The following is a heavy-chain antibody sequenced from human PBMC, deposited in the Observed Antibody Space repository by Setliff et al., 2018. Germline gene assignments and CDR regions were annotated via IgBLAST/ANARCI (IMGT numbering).Heavy chain of an antibody. CDR1: GGSFSGNY. CDR3: ARDYYDSRGSYAFDI. CDR2: INHSGST. J-gene: IGHJ3*02. V-gene: IGHV4-34*01. D-gene: IGHD3-22*01. Sequence: PSETLSLTCAVYGGSFSGNYWSWIRQPPGEGLEWIGEINHSGSTNHNPSLKSRVTISVDTSKNQFSLNLSSVTAADTAMYYCARDYYDSRGSYAFDIWGQGTVVTVSS.